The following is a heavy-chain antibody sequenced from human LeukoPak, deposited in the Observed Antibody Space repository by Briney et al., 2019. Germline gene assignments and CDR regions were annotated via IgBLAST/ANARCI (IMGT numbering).Heavy chain of an antibody. CDR1: GFSFSSYG. V-gene: IGHV3-30*02. CDR3: AKTPSAVPGRGFDY. J-gene: IGHJ4*02. D-gene: IGHD6-19*01. CDR2: IRYDGSNK. Sequence: PGGSLRLSCAASGFSFSSYGMHWVRQAPDKGLEWVAFIRYDGSNKYYADSVKGRFTISRDNSKNTLYLQMNSLRDEDTAVYYCAKTPSAVPGRGFDYWGQGTLVTVSS.